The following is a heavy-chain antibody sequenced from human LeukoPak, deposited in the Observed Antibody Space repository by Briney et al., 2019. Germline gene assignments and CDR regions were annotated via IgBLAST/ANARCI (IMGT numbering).Heavy chain of an antibody. CDR1: GGSISNYY. J-gene: IGHJ4*02. Sequence: SETLSLTCTVSGGSISNYYWSWIRQPPGKGLEWIGYIYYSGGTTYNPSLNSRATISLDTSEKQFSLKVTSVTAADTAVYYCARGMVRGVLHVDYWGQGTLVTVSS. D-gene: IGHD3-10*01. CDR3: ARGMVRGVLHVDY. CDR2: IYYSGGT. V-gene: IGHV4-59*01.